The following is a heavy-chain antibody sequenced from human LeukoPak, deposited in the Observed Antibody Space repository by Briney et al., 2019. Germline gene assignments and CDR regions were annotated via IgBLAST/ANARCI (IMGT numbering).Heavy chain of an antibody. CDR1: GGSISSYY. CDR2: IYYSGST. Sequence: SETLSLTCTVSGGSISSYYWSWIRQPPGKGLEWIGYIYYSGSTNYNPSLKSRVTISVDTSKNQFSLKLSSVTAADTAVYYCARDLRMVRGGGLDYWGQGTLVTVSS. J-gene: IGHJ4*02. CDR3: ARDLRMVRGGGLDY. V-gene: IGHV4-59*01. D-gene: IGHD3-10*01.